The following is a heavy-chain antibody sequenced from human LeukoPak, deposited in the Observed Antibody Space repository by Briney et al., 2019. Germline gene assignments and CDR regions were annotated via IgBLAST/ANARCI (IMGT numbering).Heavy chain of an antibody. CDR1: GGSISSYY. CDR3: AREVLTVTTLYYFDY. D-gene: IGHD4-11*01. V-gene: IGHV4-4*07. Sequence: SESLSPTCTVSGGSISSYYWSWIRQPAGKGLEWIGRIYTSGSTNYNPSLKSRVTMSVDTSKNQFSLKLSSVTAADTAVYYCAREVLTVTTLYYFDYWGQGTLVTVSS. J-gene: IGHJ4*02. CDR2: IYTSGST.